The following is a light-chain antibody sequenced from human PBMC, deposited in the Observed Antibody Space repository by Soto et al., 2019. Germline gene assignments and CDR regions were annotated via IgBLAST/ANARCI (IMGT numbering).Light chain of an antibody. CDR2: EVT. CDR3: CSYAGSFTWV. Sequence: QSVLTQPASVSGSPGQTITISCTGASSDVESDNVVSWYQQHPGKAPKLIIYEVTKRPSGISNRFSGSKSGNTASLTISGLQAEDEADYYCCSYAGSFTWVFGGGTKVTVL. CDR1: SSDVESDNV. J-gene: IGLJ3*02. V-gene: IGLV2-23*02.